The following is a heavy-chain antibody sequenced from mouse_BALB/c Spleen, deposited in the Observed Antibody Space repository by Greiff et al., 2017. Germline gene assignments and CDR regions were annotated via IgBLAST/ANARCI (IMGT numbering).Heavy chain of an antibody. V-gene: IGHV2-9*02. CDR1: GFSLTSYG. D-gene: IGHD2-10*02. CDR3: ASQKLKYGNYVGYYAMDY. J-gene: IGHJ4*01. CDR2: IWAGGST. Sequence: QVQLKESGPGLVAPSQSLSITCTVSGFSLTSYGVHWVRQPPGKGLEWLGVIWAGGSTNYNSALMSRLSISKDNSKSQVFLKMNSLQTDDTAMYYCASQKLKYGNYVGYYAMDYWGQGTSVTVSS.